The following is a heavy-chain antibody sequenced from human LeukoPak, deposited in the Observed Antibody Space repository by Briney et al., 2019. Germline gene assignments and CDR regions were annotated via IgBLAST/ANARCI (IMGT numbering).Heavy chain of an antibody. CDR1: GDSVSSNNAA. CDR2: TYYTSKWYI. CDR3: ARNLYGYRDAFDF. V-gene: IGHV6-1*01. J-gene: IGHJ3*01. D-gene: IGHD2-2*03. Sequence: SQTLSLTCAISGDSVSSNNAAWHWIRQSLSRGLEWLGRTYYTSKWYIHYAESMEGRITINADTSKNQFSLQLNSVTPDDTAVYFCARNLYGYRDAFDFWGQGTRVTVSS.